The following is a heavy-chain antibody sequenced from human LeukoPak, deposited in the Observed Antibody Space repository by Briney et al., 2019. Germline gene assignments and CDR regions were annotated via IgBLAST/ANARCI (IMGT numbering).Heavy chain of an antibody. CDR1: GFTFSSCW. CDR3: ARDTYRSGWSTDY. V-gene: IGHV3-7*01. CDR2: TNSDGSEI. D-gene: IGHD6-19*01. Sequence: GGSLRLSCAASGFTFSSCWMTWVRQAPGKGLEWVGNTNSDGSEIHYVDSVKGRFTISRDNAKDALFLQMNSLRVEDTAVYYCARDTYRSGWSTDYWGQGTLVTVSS. J-gene: IGHJ4*02.